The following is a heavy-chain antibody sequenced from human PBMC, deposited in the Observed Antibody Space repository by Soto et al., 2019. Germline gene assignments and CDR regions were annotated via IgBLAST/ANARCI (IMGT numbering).Heavy chain of an antibody. CDR3: AKVKLRYFDWLTSFDY. D-gene: IGHD3-9*01. CDR1: GFTFSSYA. J-gene: IGHJ4*02. CDR2: ISGSGGST. Sequence: GGSLRLSCAASGFTFSSYAMSWVRQAPGKGLEWVSAISGSGGSTYYADSVKGRFTISRDNSKNTLYLQMNSLRAEDMAVYYCAKVKLRYFDWLTSFDYWGQGTLVTVSS. V-gene: IGHV3-23*01.